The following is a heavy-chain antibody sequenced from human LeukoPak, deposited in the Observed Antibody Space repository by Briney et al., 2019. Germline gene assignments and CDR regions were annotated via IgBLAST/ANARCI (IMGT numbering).Heavy chain of an antibody. CDR3: TTAPSSGWYNAFDI. CDR1: GFTFSDAW. J-gene: IGHJ3*02. V-gene: IGHV3-15*01. Sequence: GGSLRLSCAASGFTFSDAWMYWARQAPGKGLEWVGRIKSEVDGGTTDYTAPVKGRFTISRDDSKNTLYLQMNSLKTEDTAVYYCTTAPSSGWYNAFDIWGQGTMVTVSS. CDR2: IKSEVDGGTT. D-gene: IGHD6-19*01.